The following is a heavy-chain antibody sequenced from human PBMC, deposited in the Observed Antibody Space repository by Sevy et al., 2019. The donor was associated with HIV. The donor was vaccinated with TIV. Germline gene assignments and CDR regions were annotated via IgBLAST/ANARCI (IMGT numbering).Heavy chain of an antibody. V-gene: IGHV3-11*01. D-gene: IGHD1-26*01. Sequence: GGSLRLSCAASGFRFSDHDMSWIRQAPGKGLEWVAYISRSGTIIYYADSVRGRFTISRDNAKNSLFLQMNSLRVEDTSTYYCMSDYSGTYHHNYFAYGAREPWSPSPQ. CDR3: MSDYSGTYHHNYFAY. CDR2: ISRSGTII. CDR1: GFRFSDHD. J-gene: IGHJ4*02.